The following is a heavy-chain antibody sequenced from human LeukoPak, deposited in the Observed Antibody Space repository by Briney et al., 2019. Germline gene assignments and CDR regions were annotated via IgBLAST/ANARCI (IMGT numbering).Heavy chain of an antibody. CDR2: ISAYNGNT. V-gene: IGHV1-18*01. CDR1: GYTFTSYG. Sequence: ASVKVSCKASGYTFTSYGISWVRQAPGQGLEWMGWISAYNGNTNYAQKLQGRVTMTTDTSTSTAYMELRSLRSDDTAVYYCARSDEGGSYYESFGYWGQGTLVTVSS. D-gene: IGHD1-26*01. J-gene: IGHJ4*02. CDR3: ARSDEGGSYYESFGY.